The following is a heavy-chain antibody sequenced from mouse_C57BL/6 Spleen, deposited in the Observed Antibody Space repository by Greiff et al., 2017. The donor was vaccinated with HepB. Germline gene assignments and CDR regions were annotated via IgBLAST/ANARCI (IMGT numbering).Heavy chain of an antibody. V-gene: IGHV5-16*01. D-gene: IGHD2-2*01. CDR1: GFTFSDYY. CDR3: ARGGYHVVDY. J-gene: IGHJ2*01. Sequence: DVMLVESEGGLVQPGSSMKLFCTAPGFTFSDYYMAWVRQVPEKGLEWVANINYDGSSTYYLDSLKSRFIISRDNAKNMLYLQMSSLKSEDTATYYCARGGYHVVDYWGQGTTLTVSS. CDR2: INYDGSST.